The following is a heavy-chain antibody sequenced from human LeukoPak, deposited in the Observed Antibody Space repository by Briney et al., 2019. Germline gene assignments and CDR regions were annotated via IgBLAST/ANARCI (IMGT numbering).Heavy chain of an antibody. CDR2: INHSGST. CDR1: GGSFSGYY. V-gene: IGHV4-34*01. D-gene: IGHD3-10*01. J-gene: IGHJ4*02. CDR3: ARDRDYYYGSGSYYYY. Sequence: SETLSLTCAVYGGSFSGYYWSWIRQPPGKGLEWIGEINHSGSTNYNPSLKSRVTTSVDTSKNQFSLKLSSVTAADTAVYYCARDRDYYYGSGSYYYYWGQGTLVTVSS.